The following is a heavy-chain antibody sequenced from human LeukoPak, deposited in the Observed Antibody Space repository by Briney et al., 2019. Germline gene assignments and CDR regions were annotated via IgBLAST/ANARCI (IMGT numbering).Heavy chain of an antibody. J-gene: IGHJ3*02. Sequence: GESLKISCKGSGYSFTSHWIGWVRQMPGKSLEWMGIIYPGDSDTRYSPSFQGQVTISADKSISTAYLQWSSLKASDTAMYYCARFSQPSYYDFWSGYDAFDIWGQGTMGTVSS. CDR2: IYPGDSDT. CDR3: ARFSQPSYYDFWSGYDAFDI. V-gene: IGHV5-51*01. D-gene: IGHD3-3*01. CDR1: GYSFTSHW.